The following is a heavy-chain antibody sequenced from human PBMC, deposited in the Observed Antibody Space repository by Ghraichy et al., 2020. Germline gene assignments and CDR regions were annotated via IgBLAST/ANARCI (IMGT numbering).Heavy chain of an antibody. J-gene: IGHJ4*02. V-gene: IGHV3-48*01. CDR1: GFTFSSYS. Sequence: GGSLRLSCAASGFTFSSYSMNWVRQAPGKGLEWVSYISSSSSTIYYADSVKGRFTISRDNAKNSLYLQMNSLRAEDTAVYYCAREQESGYDLSFDYWGQGTLVTVSS. CDR3: AREQESGYDLSFDY. D-gene: IGHD5-12*01. CDR2: ISSSSSTI.